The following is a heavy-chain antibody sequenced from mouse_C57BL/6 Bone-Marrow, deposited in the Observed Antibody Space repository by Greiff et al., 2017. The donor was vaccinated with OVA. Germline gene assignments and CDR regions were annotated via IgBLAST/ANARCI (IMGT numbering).Heavy chain of an antibody. CDR1: GFTFSDFY. J-gene: IGHJ1*03. CDR2: SRNKANDYTT. CDR3: ARGPANHWYFDV. D-gene: IGHD3-3*01. Sequence: EVKVVESGGGLVQSGRSLRLSCATSGFTFSDFYMEWVRQAPGKGLEWIAASRNKANDYTTEYSASVKGRFIVSRDTSQSILYLQMNALRADDTAIYYCARGPANHWYFDVWGTGTTVTVSS. V-gene: IGHV7-1*01.